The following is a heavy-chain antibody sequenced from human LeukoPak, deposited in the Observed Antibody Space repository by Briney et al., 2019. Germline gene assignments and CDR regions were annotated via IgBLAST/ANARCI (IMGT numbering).Heavy chain of an antibody. Sequence: SETLPLTCAVYGGSFSGYYWSWIRQPPGKGLERIGEINHSGSTNYNPSLKSRVTISVDTSKNQFSLKLSSVTAADTAVYYCARRVVVVAATERCDWFDPWGQGTLVTVSS. CDR3: ARRVVVVAATERCDWFDP. CDR2: INHSGST. J-gene: IGHJ5*02. D-gene: IGHD2-15*01. CDR1: GGSFSGYY. V-gene: IGHV4-34*01.